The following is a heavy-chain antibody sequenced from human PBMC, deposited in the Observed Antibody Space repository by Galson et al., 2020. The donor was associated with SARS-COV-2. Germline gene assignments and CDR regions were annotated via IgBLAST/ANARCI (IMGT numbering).Heavy chain of an antibody. D-gene: IGHD3-10*01. CDR1: GGTFISYS. CDR2: IISIFCTS. Sequence: SSVTVSCMCSGGTFISYSFSWVRPAPGQGLDWMGWIISIFCTSHFAQKFHGRVTITAHESTSTAYMDLSSLRSEETPVYYCERGGGSWYYGSGILNWVDPWGQGTLVTVSS. J-gene: IGHJ5*02. CDR3: ERGGGSWYYGSGILNWVDP. V-gene: IGHV1-69*13.